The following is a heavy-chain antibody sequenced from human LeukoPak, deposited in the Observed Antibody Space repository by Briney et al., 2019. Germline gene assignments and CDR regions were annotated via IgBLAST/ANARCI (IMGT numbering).Heavy chain of an antibody. V-gene: IGHV1-18*01. J-gene: IGHJ4*02. D-gene: IGHD6-13*01. Sequence: GASVKVSCKASGYTFSSYGVSWVRQAPGQGLEWMGWISAYNGDTNYAQNLQGRVSMTTDTSTSTAYMELRSLRSDDTAVYYCARDLNTNSWYQAYWGQGTLVIVSS. CDR3: ARDLNTNSWYQAY. CDR2: ISAYNGDT. CDR1: GYTFSSYG.